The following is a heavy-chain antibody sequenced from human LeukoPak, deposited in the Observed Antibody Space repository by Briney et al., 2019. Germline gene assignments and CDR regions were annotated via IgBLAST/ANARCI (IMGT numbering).Heavy chain of an antibody. V-gene: IGHV3-53*01. CDR3: ARGWFGDY. D-gene: IGHD3-10*01. CDR2: IYSGGDT. Sequence: GGSLRLSCAASGFIVSNNYMIWVRQAPGKGLEWVSVIYSGGDTYYVDSVKGRFTISRDNSKNTLYLQMDSLRAEDTAVYYCARGWFGDYWGQGTLVTVSS. CDR1: GFIVSNNY. J-gene: IGHJ4*02.